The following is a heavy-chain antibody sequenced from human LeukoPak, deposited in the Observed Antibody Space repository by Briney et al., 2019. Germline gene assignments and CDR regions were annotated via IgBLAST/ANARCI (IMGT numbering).Heavy chain of an antibody. CDR3: ARRGLVPAASRDYYYYYMDV. V-gene: IGHV1-2*02. D-gene: IGHD2-2*01. CDR2: INPNSGGT. J-gene: IGHJ6*03. CDR1: GYTFTGYY. Sequence: ASVEVSCKASGYTFTGYYMHWVRQAPGQGLEWMGWINPNSGGTNYAQKFQGRVTMTRDTSISTAYMELSRLRSDDTAVYYCARRGLVPAASRDYYYYYMDVWGKGTTVTVSS.